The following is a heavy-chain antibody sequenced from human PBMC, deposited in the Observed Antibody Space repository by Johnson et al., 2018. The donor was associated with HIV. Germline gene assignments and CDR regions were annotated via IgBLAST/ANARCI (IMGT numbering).Heavy chain of an antibody. V-gene: IGHV3-7*05. CDR1: GFTFSSYW. D-gene: IGHD6-6*01. Sequence: EVQLVESGGGLVQPGGSLRLSCAASGFTFSSYWMSWVRQAPGKGLEWVANIKQDGSEKYYVDSVKGRFTISRDNAKNSLYLQMNSLRAEDTAVYYCASCEYSSPRGAFDIWGQGTMVTVSS. CDR2: IKQDGSEK. CDR3: ASCEYSSPRGAFDI. J-gene: IGHJ3*02.